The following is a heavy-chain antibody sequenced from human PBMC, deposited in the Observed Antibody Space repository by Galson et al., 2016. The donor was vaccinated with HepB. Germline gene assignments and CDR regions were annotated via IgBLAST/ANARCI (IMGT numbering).Heavy chain of an antibody. V-gene: IGHV5-51*01. Sequence: QSGAEVKKPGESLKISCKGSGYNFANYWVAWVRQMPGKGLEWMGIIHPGDSKTGYSPSFQGHVTISADKSITTAYLQWTNLKASDTAVYYCARQTKQGPLEYWGQGTLVTVSS. CDR3: ARQTKQGPLEY. J-gene: IGHJ4*02. D-gene: IGHD1-14*01. CDR1: GYNFANYW. CDR2: IHPGDSKT.